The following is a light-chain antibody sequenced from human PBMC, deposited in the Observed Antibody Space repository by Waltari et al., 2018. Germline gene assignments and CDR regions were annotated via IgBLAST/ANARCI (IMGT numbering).Light chain of an antibody. J-gene: IGKJ5*01. Sequence: VVMPQSPLSLPVTLGQPASISCRSSQSLVFSDGNTYLNLFNQRTGQSPRRLIYKVSNWDSWEPDRSSGSGSGTDFRLTISRVEAEDVGGYYCRQGTHCPGTCGQGTRLEI. V-gene: IGKV2D-30*01. CDR3: RQGTHCPGT. CDR2: KVS. CDR1: QSLVFSDGNTY.